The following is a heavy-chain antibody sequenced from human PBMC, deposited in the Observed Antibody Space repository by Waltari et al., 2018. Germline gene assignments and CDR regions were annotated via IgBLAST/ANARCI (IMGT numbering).Heavy chain of an antibody. CDR3: ARSPGDSNPPYYYYYYMDV. Sequence: EVQLVESGGGMVKPGGSLSSSCAAPGGTFSSYSMNWVRQAPGKGLEWVSSISSSSSYIYYADSVKGRFTISSDNAKNSLYLQMNSLRAEDTAVYYCARSPGDSNPPYYYYYYMDVWGKGTTVTVSS. CDR1: GGTFSSYS. J-gene: IGHJ6*03. D-gene: IGHD4-4*01. CDR2: ISSSSSYI. V-gene: IGHV3-21*01.